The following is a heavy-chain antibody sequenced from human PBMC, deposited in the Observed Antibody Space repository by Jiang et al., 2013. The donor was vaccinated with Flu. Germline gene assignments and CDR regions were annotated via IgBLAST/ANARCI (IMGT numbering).Heavy chain of an antibody. J-gene: IGHJ4*02. D-gene: IGHD3-3*01. CDR2: IYYSGSI. CDR1: GGSISSGSYY. V-gene: IGHV4-61*01. Sequence: PGLVKPSETLSLTCAVSGGSISSGSYYWSWIRQSPGKGLEWIGHIYYSGSIDYNPSLQSRVTISLDTSKTQFSLKLRSVTTADMAVYYCARDRADFPRLLDYWGRGTLVT. CDR3: ARDRADFPRLLDY.